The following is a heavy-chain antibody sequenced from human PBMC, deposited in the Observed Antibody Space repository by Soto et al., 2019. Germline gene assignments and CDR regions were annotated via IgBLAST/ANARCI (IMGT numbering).Heavy chain of an antibody. V-gene: IGHV3-33*01. CDR3: ARDVVATIRGFDY. J-gene: IGHJ4*02. D-gene: IGHD5-12*01. CDR2: IWDDGSNK. CDR1: GFTFSSYG. Sequence: GGSLRLSCAASGFTFSSYGMHWVRQAPGKGLERVAVIWDDGSNKYYADSVKGRFTNSRDNSKNTLYLQMNSLRADDTAVYYCARDVVATIRGFDYWGQGTPVTVSS.